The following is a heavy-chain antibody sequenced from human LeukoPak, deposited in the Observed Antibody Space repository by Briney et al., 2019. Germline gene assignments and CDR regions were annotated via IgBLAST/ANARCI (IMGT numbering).Heavy chain of an antibody. CDR1: GITFSSHG. V-gene: IGHV3-23*01. J-gene: IGHJ5*02. Sequence: GGSLRLSCAASGITFSSHGVSWVRQAPGKGLEWVSGISGSGETSGSGDTTYYADSVKGRFTISRDNSKKTLYLKMNSLRAEDTATYYCAKLGIVVVVAATTWFDPWGQGTLVTVSS. CDR3: AKLGIVVVVAATTWFDP. D-gene: IGHD2-15*01. CDR2: ISGSGETSGSGDTT.